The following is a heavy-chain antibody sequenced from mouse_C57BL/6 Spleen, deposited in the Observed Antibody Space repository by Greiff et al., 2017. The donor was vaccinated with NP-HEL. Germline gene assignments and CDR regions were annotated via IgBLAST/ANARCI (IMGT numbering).Heavy chain of an antibody. Sequence: VQLQQSGPELVKPGASVKISCKASGYAFSSSWMNWVKQRPGKGLEWIGRIYPGDGDTNYNGKFKGKATLTADKSSSTAYMQLSSLTSEDSAVYFCAPITTVVATGAMDYWGQGTSVTVSS. V-gene: IGHV1-82*01. CDR2: IYPGDGDT. J-gene: IGHJ4*01. CDR1: GYAFSSSW. D-gene: IGHD1-1*01. CDR3: APITTVVATGAMDY.